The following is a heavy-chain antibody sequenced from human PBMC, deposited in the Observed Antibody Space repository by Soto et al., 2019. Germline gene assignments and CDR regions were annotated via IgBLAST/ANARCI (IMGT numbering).Heavy chain of an antibody. CDR2: INPNSGGT. Sequence: QVQLVQSGAEVKKPGASVKVSCKASGYTFTGYDMHWVRQAPGQGIEWMGWINPNSGGTNYAQKFQGRVTMTRDTSSSTADMELSRLRSDDTAVYYCAIDKGMQLGRYNWFDPWGQGTLVTGSS. CDR1: GYTFTGYD. V-gene: IGHV1-2*02. D-gene: IGHD6-6*01. J-gene: IGHJ5*02. CDR3: AIDKGMQLGRYNWFDP.